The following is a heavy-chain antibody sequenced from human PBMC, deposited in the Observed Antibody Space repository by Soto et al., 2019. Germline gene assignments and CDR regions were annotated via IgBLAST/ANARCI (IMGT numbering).Heavy chain of an antibody. CDR1: GYTFTSYD. V-gene: IGHV1-8*01. D-gene: IGHD6-6*01. J-gene: IGHJ6*02. Sequence: ASVKVSCKASGYTFTSYDINWVRQATGQGLEWMGWMNPNSGNTGYAQKFQGRVTMTRNTSISTAYMELSSLRSEDTAVYYCARAYSSSSVGGYYYGMDVWRQGTTVTVYS. CDR2: MNPNSGNT. CDR3: ARAYSSSSVGGYYYGMDV.